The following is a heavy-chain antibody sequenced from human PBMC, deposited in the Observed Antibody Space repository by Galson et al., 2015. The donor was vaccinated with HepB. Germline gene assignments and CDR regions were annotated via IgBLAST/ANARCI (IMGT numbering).Heavy chain of an antibody. Sequence: ETLSLTCNVSDASISTCYWGWLRQAPEKGLECIGYIFYGGKTKYNPALEGRVTISVDTYRQQFALRLTSVSAADTAVYYCARLDGDYGDWFDVWGQGILVTVSS. V-gene: IGHV4-59*01. CDR2: IFYGGKT. CDR3: ARLDGDYGDWFDV. D-gene: IGHD4-17*01. J-gene: IGHJ5*02. CDR1: DASISTCY.